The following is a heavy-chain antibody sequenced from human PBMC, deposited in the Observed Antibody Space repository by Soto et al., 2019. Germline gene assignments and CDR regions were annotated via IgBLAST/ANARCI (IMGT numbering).Heavy chain of an antibody. J-gene: IGHJ4*02. CDR2: IIPIFGTA. V-gene: IGHV1-69*12. Sequence: QVQLVQSGAEVKKPGSSVKVSCKASGGTFSSYAISWVRQAPGQGLEWMGGIIPIFGTANYAQKFQGRVTITADESTNTAYMELSRLRSEDTAVYYCARAPLYYDSRGYFGYFAYWGQGTLVTVSS. CDR1: GGTFSSYA. D-gene: IGHD3-22*01. CDR3: ARAPLYYDSRGYFGYFAY.